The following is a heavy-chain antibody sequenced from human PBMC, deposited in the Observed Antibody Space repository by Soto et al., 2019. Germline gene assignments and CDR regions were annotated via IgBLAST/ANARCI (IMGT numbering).Heavy chain of an antibody. D-gene: IGHD3-22*01. Sequence: EVQLVESGGGLVQPGGSLSLSCAASGFTFSDHYMDWVRQAPGKGLEWVGRTRNKANSYTTEYAASVKGRFTISRDDSKNSLYLQMNSLKTEDTAVYYCAREYDSSGYYYSSSFDYWGQGTLVTVSS. CDR1: GFTFSDHY. J-gene: IGHJ4*02. CDR3: AREYDSSGYYYSSSFDY. V-gene: IGHV3-72*01. CDR2: TRNKANSYTT.